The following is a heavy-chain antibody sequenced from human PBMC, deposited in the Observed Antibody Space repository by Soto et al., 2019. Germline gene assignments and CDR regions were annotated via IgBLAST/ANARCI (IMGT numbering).Heavy chain of an antibody. Sequence: QVQLVQSGAEVQKPGASVKVSCQASGYTLTSHHLHWVRQAPGQGLEWMGIINPNDGGTLYAQKFQGRVTMTRDTAPSTAYMELSSLSSEDTAVYYCARVAWQSLDYWGQGTLVTVSS. D-gene: IGHD5-12*01. V-gene: IGHV1-46*01. CDR2: INPNDGGT. J-gene: IGHJ4*02. CDR3: ARVAWQSLDY. CDR1: GYTLTSHH.